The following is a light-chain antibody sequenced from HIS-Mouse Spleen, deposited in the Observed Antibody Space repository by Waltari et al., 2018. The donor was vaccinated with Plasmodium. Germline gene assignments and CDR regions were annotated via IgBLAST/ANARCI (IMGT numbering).Light chain of an antibody. Sequence: QLVLTQSPSASASLGASVKLTCTLSSGHSSYAIPWPPQQPAKGPRYLMKLNSDGSHSKGDGIPDRFSGSSSGAERYLTISSLQSEDEADYYCQTWGTGMGVFGGGTKLTVL. CDR2: LNSDGSH. CDR3: QTWGTGMGV. V-gene: IGLV4-69*01. CDR1: SGHSSYA. J-gene: IGLJ2*01.